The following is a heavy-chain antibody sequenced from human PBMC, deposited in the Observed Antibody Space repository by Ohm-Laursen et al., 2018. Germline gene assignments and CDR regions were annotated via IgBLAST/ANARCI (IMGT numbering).Heavy chain of an antibody. V-gene: IGHV1-58*01. CDR3: AATSWSGWYDFDY. J-gene: IGHJ4*02. CDR2: IVVGSGNT. CDR1: GFTFTSSA. Sequence: SVKVSCKASGFTFTSSAVQWVRQARGQRLEWIGWIVVGSGNTNYAQKFQERVTITRDVSTSTAYMELSSLRSEDTAVYYCAATSWSGWYDFDYWGQGTLVTVSS. D-gene: IGHD6-19*01.